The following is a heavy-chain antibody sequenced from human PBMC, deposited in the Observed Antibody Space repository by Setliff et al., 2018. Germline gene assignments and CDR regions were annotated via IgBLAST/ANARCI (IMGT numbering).Heavy chain of an antibody. CDR3: SRFGLYYEAVYGGGDYYYYGMDV. CDR2: INAGNGNT. V-gene: IGHV1-3*01. J-gene: IGHJ6*02. CDR1: GYTFTSYA. D-gene: IGHD3-16*01. Sequence: GASVKVSCKASGYTFTSYAMHWVRQAPGQRLEWMGWINAGNGNTNYAQKVQGRVTMTTDTSTGTIYMELRSLRADDTAVYYCSRFGLYYEAVYGGGDYYYYGMDVWGQGTTVTVSS.